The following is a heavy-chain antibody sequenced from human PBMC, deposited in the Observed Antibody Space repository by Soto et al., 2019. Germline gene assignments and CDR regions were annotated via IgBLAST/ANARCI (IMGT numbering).Heavy chain of an antibody. D-gene: IGHD1-1*01. CDR1: GFTFSNYA. CDR2: ISGSGGST. J-gene: IGHJ4*02. CDR3: AKRATGTYFDY. V-gene: IGHV3-23*01. Sequence: EVQLLESGGGLVQPRGSLRLSCAASGFTFSNYAMNWVRQAPGKGLEWVSVISGSGGSTYYADSVKGRFTISRDNSKNTLYLQMNSLRAEDTAVYYCAKRATGTYFDYWGQGTLVTVSS.